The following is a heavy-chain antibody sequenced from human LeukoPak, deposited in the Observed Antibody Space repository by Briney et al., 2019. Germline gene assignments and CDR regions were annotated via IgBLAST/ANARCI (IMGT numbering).Heavy chain of an antibody. D-gene: IGHD3-22*01. Sequence: ASVKVSCKASGYTFTSCAISWVRQAPGQGLEWMGWISAYNGNTNYAQKFQARVTMTRDTSISTAYMELSRLRFDDTAVYYCARAGVWDYSDSSGYHNGAFDIWGQGTMVTVSS. J-gene: IGHJ3*02. CDR1: GYTFTSCA. V-gene: IGHV1-18*01. CDR2: ISAYNGNT. CDR3: ARAGVWDYSDSSGYHNGAFDI.